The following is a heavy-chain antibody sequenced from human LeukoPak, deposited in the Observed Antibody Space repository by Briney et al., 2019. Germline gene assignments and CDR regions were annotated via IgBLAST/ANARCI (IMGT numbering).Heavy chain of an antibody. CDR2: ISSSSSTI. J-gene: IGHJ6*02. CDR1: GFTFSTYS. CDR3: ARTGPDYYGSGSYPLHYYGMDF. Sequence: GSLRLSCAASGFTFSTYSMNWVRQAPGKGLEWVSYISSSSSTIYYADSVKGRFTISRDNAKNSLYLQMNSLRAEDTAVYYCARTGPDYYGSGSYPLHYYGMDFWGQGTTVTVAS. V-gene: IGHV3-48*01. D-gene: IGHD3-10*01.